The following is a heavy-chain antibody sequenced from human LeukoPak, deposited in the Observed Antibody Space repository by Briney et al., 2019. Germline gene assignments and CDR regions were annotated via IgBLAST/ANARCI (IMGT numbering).Heavy chain of an antibody. Sequence: GESLKISCKGSGYSFTSYWIGWVRQMPGKGLEWMGIIYPGDSDTRYSPSFQGQVTISADKSISTAYLQWSCLKASDTAMYYCARRHTGYCSGGSCYFDYWGQGTLVTVSS. CDR3: ARRHTGYCSGGSCYFDY. V-gene: IGHV5-51*01. CDR1: GYSFTSYW. CDR2: IYPGDSDT. J-gene: IGHJ4*02. D-gene: IGHD2-15*01.